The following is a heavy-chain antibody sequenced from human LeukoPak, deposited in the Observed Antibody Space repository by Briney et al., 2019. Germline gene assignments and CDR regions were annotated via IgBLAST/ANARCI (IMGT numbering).Heavy chain of an antibody. D-gene: IGHD1-14*01. CDR1: GLTLSTSG. J-gene: IGHJ4*02. Sequence: GGSXRLSCTTSGLTLSTSGFNWVRQAPGKGLEWVASIGPTGFDRYHADSIKGRFTISREKAKNFLYLQMDSLRAEDTAVYYCATETNGRHYDYWGQGTLLTVSS. V-gene: IGHV3-21*06. CDR2: IGPTGFDR. CDR3: ATETNGRHYDY.